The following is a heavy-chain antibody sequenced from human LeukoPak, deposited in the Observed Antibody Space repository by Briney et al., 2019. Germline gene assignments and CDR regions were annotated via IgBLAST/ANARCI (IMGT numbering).Heavy chain of an antibody. CDR1: GGTFSSYA. Sequence: SVKVSCKASGGTFSSYAISWVRQAPGLGLEWMGGIIPIFGTANYAQKFQGRVTITADESTSTAYMELSSLRSEDTAVYYCAREMHAWPRIVGDDLWSCAFDIWGQGTMVTVSS. V-gene: IGHV1-69*01. CDR3: AREMHAWPRIVGDDLWSCAFDI. CDR2: IIPIFGTA. J-gene: IGHJ3*02. D-gene: IGHD1-26*01.